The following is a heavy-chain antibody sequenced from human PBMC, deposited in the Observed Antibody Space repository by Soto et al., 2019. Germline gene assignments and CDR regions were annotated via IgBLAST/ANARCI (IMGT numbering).Heavy chain of an antibody. CDR2: MNAGNGNT. J-gene: IGHJ4*01. CDR1: GYIFSRND. CDR3: ARAAGMVALDY. D-gene: IGHD5-18*01. Sequence: VASVKVSCKASGYIFSRNDIHWVRQAPGQRLEWMGWMNAGNGNTRYSREFQARVTFTRDTAASTGYMELSSLRSEDTAVYYCARAAGMVALDYWG. V-gene: IGHV1-3*01.